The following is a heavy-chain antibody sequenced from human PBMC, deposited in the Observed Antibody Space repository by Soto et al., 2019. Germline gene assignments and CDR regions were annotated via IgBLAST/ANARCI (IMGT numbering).Heavy chain of an antibody. CDR3: AREYNWNYQGWTAY. CDR2: INPKSGGT. J-gene: IGHJ4*02. Sequence: QVQLVQSGAEVKKSGASVKVSCKASGYKFVDYFMHWLRRAPGQGLEWMGWINPKSGGTKIAQKFQGRTTMTRDTSINTVFMELSRLTSDDTATYFCAREYNWNYQGWTAYWGLGTLVTVSS. D-gene: IGHD1-7*01. CDR1: GYKFVDYF. V-gene: IGHV1-2*02.